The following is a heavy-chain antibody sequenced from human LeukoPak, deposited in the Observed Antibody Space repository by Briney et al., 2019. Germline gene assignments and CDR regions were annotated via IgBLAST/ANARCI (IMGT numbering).Heavy chain of an antibody. J-gene: IGHJ4*02. Sequence: GGSLKLSCAASGFAASGFTFSTFGMHWVRQAPGKGLEWVAFIRYDGSNKYYADSVKGRFTISRDDSKNTLYLQMNSLRAEDTAAYYCAKGYYFDILSGYSSLDSWGQGTLVTVSS. V-gene: IGHV3-30*02. CDR2: IRYDGSNK. CDR3: AKGYYFDILSGYSSLDS. CDR1: GFTFSTFG. D-gene: IGHD3-9*01.